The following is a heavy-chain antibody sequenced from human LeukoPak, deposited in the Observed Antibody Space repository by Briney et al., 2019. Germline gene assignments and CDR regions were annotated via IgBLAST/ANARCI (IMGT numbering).Heavy chain of an antibody. J-gene: IGHJ4*02. CDR1: GLTVSSNY. V-gene: IGHV3-53*01. D-gene: IGHD3-16*01. CDR2: IYPGGTT. CDR3: ARGSMFGAPDF. Sequence: PGGSLRLSCEVSGLTVSSNYMIWVSRAPGKGLEWLSIIYPGGTTHYAESVKGRFSISRDDSKNTLYFQMDNLRVDDTALYWCARGSMFGAPDFWGQGTRVTVSS.